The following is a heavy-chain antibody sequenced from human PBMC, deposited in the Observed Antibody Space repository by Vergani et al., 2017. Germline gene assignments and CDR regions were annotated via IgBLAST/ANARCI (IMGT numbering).Heavy chain of an antibody. D-gene: IGHD5-12*01. CDR3: ARIRRRGRSGYDIFDF. Sequence: QVTLRESGPALVKPTQTLTLPCTFSGFSILTSEMCVSWLRQPPGKALEWLALIDWNDNKYFNTSLKTRLTISKDASKNQVVLTMTNMDPVDTATYYCARIRRRGRSGYDIFDFWGQGILVTVAS. CDR2: IDWNDNK. V-gene: IGHV2-70*01. CDR1: GFSILTSEMC. J-gene: IGHJ4*02.